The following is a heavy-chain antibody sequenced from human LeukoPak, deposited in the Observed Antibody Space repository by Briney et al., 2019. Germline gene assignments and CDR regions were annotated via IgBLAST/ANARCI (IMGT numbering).Heavy chain of an antibody. J-gene: IGHJ4*02. D-gene: IGHD1-1*01. Sequence: PGGSLRLSCAAAGFTVSANFMSWVRQAPGKGLEWGSVIYTGGSTYYADSVKGRFTISRDDSKNTLYLQVNSLRAEDTAVYFCARTPGTDYFDYWGQGTLVTVSS. V-gene: IGHV3-53*01. CDR3: ARTPGTDYFDY. CDR1: GFTVSANF. CDR2: IYTGGST.